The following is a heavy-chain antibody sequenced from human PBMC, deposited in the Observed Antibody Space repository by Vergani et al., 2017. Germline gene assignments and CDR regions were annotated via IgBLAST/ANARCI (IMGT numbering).Heavy chain of an antibody. CDR3: ARIGPGYSSGWLAGMDV. J-gene: IGHJ6*02. Sequence: QVTLKESGPALVKPTQTLTLTCTFSGFSLSTSGMRVSWIRQPPGKALEWLARIDWDDDKFYSTSLKTRLTISKDTSKNQVVLTMTNMDPVDTATYYCARIGPGYSSGWLAGMDVWGQGTTVTVSS. D-gene: IGHD6-19*01. V-gene: IGHV2-70*04. CDR1: GFSLSTSGMR. CDR2: IDWDDDK.